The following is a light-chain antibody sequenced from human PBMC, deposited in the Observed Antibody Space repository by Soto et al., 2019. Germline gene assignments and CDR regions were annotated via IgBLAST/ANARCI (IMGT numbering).Light chain of an antibody. J-gene: IGKJ5*01. CDR3: QQRSNWPPEST. CDR1: QSVSIY. V-gene: IGKV3-11*01. CDR2: DAS. Sequence: ETVLTQSPATLSLSPGERATPSCRASQSVSIYLAWYQQKPGQAPRLLIYDASNRATGIPARFSGSGSGTDFTLTISSLEPEDFAVYYCQQRSNWPPESTFGQGTRLEIK.